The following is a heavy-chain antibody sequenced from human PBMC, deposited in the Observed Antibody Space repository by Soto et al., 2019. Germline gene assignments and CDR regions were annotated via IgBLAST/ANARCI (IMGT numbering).Heavy chain of an antibody. Sequence: SVKVSCKAPGGTFSSYAISWVRQAPGQGLEWMGEIIPIFGTANYAQKFQGRVTITADESTSTAYMELSSLRSEDTAVYYCARLTHVDTAIFDYWGQGTLVTVSS. CDR2: IIPIFGTA. V-gene: IGHV1-69*13. CDR3: ARLTHVDTAIFDY. D-gene: IGHD5-18*01. CDR1: GGTFSSYA. J-gene: IGHJ4*02.